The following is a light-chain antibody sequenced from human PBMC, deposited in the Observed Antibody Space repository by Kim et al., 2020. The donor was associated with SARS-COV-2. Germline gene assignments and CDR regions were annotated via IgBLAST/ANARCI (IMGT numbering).Light chain of an antibody. Sequence: EVVLTQSPGTLSLSPGERATLSCRASQSVSSIYLAWYQQKPGQAPSLLIYGATSRATGMPDRLSGRGSGTVFTLTISRLEPEDFAVYYCHENCSTPITFGQGTRLEIK. CDR1: QSVSSIY. CDR3: HENCSTPIT. CDR2: GAT. J-gene: IGKJ5*01. V-gene: IGKV3-20*01.